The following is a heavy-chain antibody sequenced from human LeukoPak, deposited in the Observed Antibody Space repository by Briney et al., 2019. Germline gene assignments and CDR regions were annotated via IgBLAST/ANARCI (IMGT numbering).Heavy chain of an antibody. CDR2: ITTTSTYI. CDR1: GFAFSNYN. CDR3: ARVMRGVIDY. V-gene: IGHV3-21*04. D-gene: IGHD3-16*02. J-gene: IGHJ4*02. Sequence: GGSLRLSCAASGFAFSNYNMNWVRQAPGKGLEWVSSITTTSTYIYYADSVKGRFTISRDNAKNSLYLQMNSLRAEDTALYHCARVMRGVIDYWGQGTLVTVSS.